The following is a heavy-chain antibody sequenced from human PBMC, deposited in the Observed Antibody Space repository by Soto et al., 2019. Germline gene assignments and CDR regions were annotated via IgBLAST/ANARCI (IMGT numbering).Heavy chain of an antibody. V-gene: IGHV4-59*08. J-gene: IGHJ3*02. CDR3: ARHRITGTTNDAFDI. CDR1: GDSISGYY. Sequence: SETLSLTCTVSGDSISGYYWSWVRQTPGKGLEWIGYIYFSGSTNYNPSLKSRVTMSVDTSKNQFSLKLSSVTAADTAVYYCARHRITGTTNDAFDIWGQGTMVTVSS. D-gene: IGHD1-20*01. CDR2: IYFSGST.